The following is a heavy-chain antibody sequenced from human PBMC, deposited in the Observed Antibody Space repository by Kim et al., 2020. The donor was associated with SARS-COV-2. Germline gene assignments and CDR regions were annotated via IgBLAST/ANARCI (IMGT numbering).Heavy chain of an antibody. J-gene: IGHJ3*01. CDR3: TRSPATTLAFCDAF. CDR1: GFSFSRAS. D-gene: IGHD1-1*01. CDR2: IRSKANRYVT. Sequence: GGSLRLSCAASGFSFSRASLHWVRQASGKGLAWVGRIRSKANRYVTGYAGSGKGRCTISRDDSKNTADLEMSGLKTEDTARSYCTRSPATTLAFCDAF. V-gene: IGHV3-73*01.